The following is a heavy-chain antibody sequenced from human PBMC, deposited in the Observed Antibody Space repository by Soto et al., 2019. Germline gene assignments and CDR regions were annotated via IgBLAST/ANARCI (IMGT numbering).Heavy chain of an antibody. V-gene: IGHV3-23*01. CDR3: VSGLVGYCSSSSCHAYRFDP. CDR2: ITGSGDAT. CDR1: GFTFSSFA. D-gene: IGHD2-2*01. J-gene: IGHJ5*02. Sequence: GGSLRLSCAASGFTFSSFAMSWVRQAPGKGLEWVSAITGSGDATFYADSVRGRFTISRDNSKNTLYLQMNSLGAEDTALYYCVSGLVGYCSSSSCHAYRFDPWGQGTLVTVSS.